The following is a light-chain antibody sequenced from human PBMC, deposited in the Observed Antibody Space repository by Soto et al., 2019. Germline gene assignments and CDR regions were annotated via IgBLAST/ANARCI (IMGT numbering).Light chain of an antibody. CDR3: QQYNSYSGT. CDR2: DAS. J-gene: IGKJ1*01. Sequence: DIQMTQSPSTLSASVGDRVTITCRASQSISSRLAWYQQKPGKAPKLLIYDASNLESGVPPRFSGSGSGTEFTLTISSLQPDDFATYYCQQYNSYSGTFGQGTKVEIK. CDR1: QSISSR. V-gene: IGKV1-5*01.